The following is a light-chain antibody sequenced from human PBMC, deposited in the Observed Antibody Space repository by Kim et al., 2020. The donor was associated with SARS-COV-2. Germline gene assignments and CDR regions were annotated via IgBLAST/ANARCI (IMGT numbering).Light chain of an antibody. CDR2: GAS. J-gene: IGKJ1*01. Sequence: SPGTGATLSARASQSVGRSYLAWYQQKPGQAPRLLIYGASSRATGIPDGFSGSGSGTDFTLTISRLEPEDFAVYYCQQYGSSPQTFGQGTKVDIK. CDR1: QSVGRSY. V-gene: IGKV3-20*01. CDR3: QQYGSSPQT.